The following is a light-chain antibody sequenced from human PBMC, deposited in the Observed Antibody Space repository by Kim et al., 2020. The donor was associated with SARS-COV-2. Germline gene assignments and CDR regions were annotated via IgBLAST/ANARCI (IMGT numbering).Light chain of an antibody. CDR2: DVT. V-gene: IGLV2-14*03. J-gene: IGLJ1*01. CDR1: SSDVGASNH. Sequence: GQSITIACTGTSSDVGASNHVTWYQQHPGNAPQLMIYDVTKRPSGVSDRLSGSKSGNTASLTISGLQAEDEANYYCKSFTTSGTYVFGTGTKVTVL. CDR3: KSFTTSGTYV.